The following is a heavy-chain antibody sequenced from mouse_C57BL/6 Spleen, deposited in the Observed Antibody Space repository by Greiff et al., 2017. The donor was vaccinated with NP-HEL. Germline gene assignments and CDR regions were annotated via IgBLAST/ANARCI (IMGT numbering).Heavy chain of an antibody. D-gene: IGHD2-1*01. J-gene: IGHJ2*01. V-gene: IGHV5-16*01. CDR3: ARSTEGYFDY. Sequence: EVKLMESEGGLVQPGSSMKLSCTASGFTFSDYYMAWVRQVPEKGLEWVANINYDGSSTYYLDSLKSRFIISRDNAKNILYLQMSSLKSEDTTTYYCARSTEGYFDYWGQGTTLTVSS. CDR1: GFTFSDYY. CDR2: INYDGSST.